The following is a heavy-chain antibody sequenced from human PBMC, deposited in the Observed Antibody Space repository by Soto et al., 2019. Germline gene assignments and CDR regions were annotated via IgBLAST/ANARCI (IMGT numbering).Heavy chain of an antibody. D-gene: IGHD6-19*01. V-gene: IGHV3-48*03. CDR3: ARVKVAGNYYYYGMDV. Sequence: EVQLVESGGGLVQPGGSLRLSCAASGFTFSSYEMNWVRQAPGKGLEWVSYISSSGSTIYYADSVKGRFTISRDNAKNSLYLQMNSLRAEDTAVYYCARVKVAGNYYYYGMDVWGQGTTVTVSS. CDR2: ISSSGSTI. CDR1: GFTFSSYE. J-gene: IGHJ6*02.